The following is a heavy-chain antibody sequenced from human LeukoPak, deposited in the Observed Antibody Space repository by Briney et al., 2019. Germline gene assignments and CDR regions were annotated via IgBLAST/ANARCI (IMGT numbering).Heavy chain of an antibody. J-gene: IGHJ6*03. D-gene: IGHD2-21*02. Sequence: GRSLRLSCAASGFTFDDYAMHWVRQAPGKGLEWVSGISWNSGSIGYADSVKGRFTISRDNAKNSLYLQMNSLRAEDTAVYYCAREGCFGSRCYSSTPSWYYYYMDVWGKGTTVTVSS. CDR1: GFTFDDYA. CDR3: AREGCFGSRCYSSTPSWYYYYMDV. CDR2: ISWNSGSI. V-gene: IGHV3-9*01.